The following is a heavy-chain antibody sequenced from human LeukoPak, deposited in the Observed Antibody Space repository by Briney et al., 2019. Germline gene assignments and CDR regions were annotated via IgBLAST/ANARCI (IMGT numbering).Heavy chain of an antibody. CDR1: RFIFSSYG. D-gene: IGHD2-15*01. Sequence: GGSLRLSCAASRFIFSSYGMRWVRQAPGKGLEWVSAISGSGAGTYYADSVKGGFTISRDNSKNTLYLQMNSLRVEDTAVYYCAKGDLSGGTFYFDYWGQGTLVTVSS. V-gene: IGHV3-23*01. J-gene: IGHJ4*02. CDR2: ISGSGAGT. CDR3: AKGDLSGGTFYFDY.